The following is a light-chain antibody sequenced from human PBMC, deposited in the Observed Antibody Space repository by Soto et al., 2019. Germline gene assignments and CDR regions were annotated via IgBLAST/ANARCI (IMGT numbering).Light chain of an antibody. V-gene: IGLV2-14*01. Sequence: QSVLPQPASVSGSPGQSLAIFCTGTSSDVGGYNYVSWYQQHPGKAPKLMIYDVSNRPSGVSNRFSGSKSGNTASLTISGLQSEDEGDCYCSSYANFNTLVFGTGTKVTVL. J-gene: IGLJ1*01. CDR2: DVS. CDR1: SSDVGGYNY. CDR3: SSYANFNTLV.